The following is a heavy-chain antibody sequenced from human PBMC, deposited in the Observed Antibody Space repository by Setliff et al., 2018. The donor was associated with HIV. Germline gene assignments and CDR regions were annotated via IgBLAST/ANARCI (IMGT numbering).Heavy chain of an antibody. Sequence: PSETLSLTCAVSSGSISYSTYYWGWIRQPPGKGLEWIGSIYYSGTTYYNPSPKSRVTISVDTSNPFSLKLSSVTAADAAVYYCARSPSYRSSWEYYFDYWGQGILVTVSS. CDR1: SGSISYSTYY. D-gene: IGHD6-13*01. CDR3: ARSPSYRSSWEYYFDY. CDR2: IYYSGTT. V-gene: IGHV4-39*01. J-gene: IGHJ4*02.